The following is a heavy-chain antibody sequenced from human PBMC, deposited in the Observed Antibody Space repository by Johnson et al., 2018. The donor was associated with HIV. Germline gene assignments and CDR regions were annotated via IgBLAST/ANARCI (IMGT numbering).Heavy chain of an antibody. V-gene: IGHV3-30*19. CDR3: ARDSGRYSSSWATFGAFDI. J-gene: IGHJ3*02. CDR2: ISYDGSNK. Sequence: VQLVESGGGVVQPGRSLRLSCAASGFTFSYYGIHWVRRAPGKGLEWVAVISYDGSNKYYADSVKGRFTISRDNSKNTLYLQMNSLRAEDTAVYYCARDSGRYSSSWATFGAFDIWGQGTMVTVSS. D-gene: IGHD6-13*01. CDR1: GFTFSYYG.